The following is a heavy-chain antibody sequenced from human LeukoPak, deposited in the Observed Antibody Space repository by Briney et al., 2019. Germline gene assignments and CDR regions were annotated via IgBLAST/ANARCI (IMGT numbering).Heavy chain of an antibody. CDR2: ISSSSSYI. CDR1: GFTFSSYE. J-gene: IGHJ4*02. D-gene: IGHD5-18*01. V-gene: IGHV3-21*01. Sequence: PGGSLRLSCAASGFTFSSYEMNWVRQAPGKGLEWVSSISSSSSYIYYADSVKGRFTISRDNAKNSLYLQMNSLRAEDTAVYYCARNKKGDRYTYGHDSWGQGTLVTVSS. CDR3: ARNKKGDRYTYGHDS.